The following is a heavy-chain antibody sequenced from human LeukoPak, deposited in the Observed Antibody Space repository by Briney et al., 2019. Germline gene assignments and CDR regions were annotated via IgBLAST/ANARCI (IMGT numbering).Heavy chain of an antibody. J-gene: IGHJ4*02. CDR2: INHSGST. D-gene: IGHD6-13*01. CDR3: ARVRSSSWYYFDY. CDR1: GGSFSCYY. Sequence: SETLSLTCAVYGGSFSCYYWSWIRQPPGKGLEWIGEINHSGSTNYNPSLKSRVTIPVDTSKNQFSLKLSSVTAADRAVYYCARVRSSSWYYFDYWGQGTLVTVSS. V-gene: IGHV4-34*01.